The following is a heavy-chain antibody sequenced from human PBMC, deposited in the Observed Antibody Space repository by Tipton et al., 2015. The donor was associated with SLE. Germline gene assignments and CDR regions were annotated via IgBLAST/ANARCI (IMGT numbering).Heavy chain of an antibody. Sequence: SLRLSCAASGFTFSSYGMHWVRQAPGKGLEWVAVIWYDGSNKYYADSVKGRFTISRDNSKNTLYLQMNRLRAEDTAVYYCARELLPYYGMDVWGQGTTVTVSS. CDR3: ARELLPYYGMDV. CDR2: IWYDGSNK. CDR1: GFTFSSYG. V-gene: IGHV3-33*08. D-gene: IGHD2-15*01. J-gene: IGHJ6*02.